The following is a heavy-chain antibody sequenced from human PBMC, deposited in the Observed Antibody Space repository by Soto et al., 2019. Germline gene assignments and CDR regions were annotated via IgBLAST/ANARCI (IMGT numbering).Heavy chain of an antibody. J-gene: IGHJ4*02. V-gene: IGHV3-15*07. CDR3: IVRYPYYFDY. CDR1: GFTFSNAW. CDR2: IKSKTDGGTT. Sequence: EVQLVESGGGLVKPGGSLRLSCAASGFTFSNAWMNWVRQAPGKGLEWVGRIKSKTDGGTTDYAAAVKGRFTISRDGTKNTLYLQMNSPKTEGTAVYYCIVRYPYYFDYGGQGTLVTVSS. D-gene: IGHD2-21*01.